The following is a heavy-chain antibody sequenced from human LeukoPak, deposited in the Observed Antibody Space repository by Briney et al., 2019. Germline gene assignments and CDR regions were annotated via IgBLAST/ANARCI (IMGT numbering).Heavy chain of an antibody. V-gene: IGHV4-34*01. J-gene: IGHJ6*03. Sequence: SETLSLTCAVYGGSFSGYYWSWIRQPPGKGLEWIGEINHSGSTNYNPSLKSRVTISVDTSKNQFSLKLSSVTAADTAVYYCAREKVVAALLMSYYYYYMDVWGKGTTVTVSS. D-gene: IGHD2-15*01. CDR2: INHSGST. CDR3: AREKVVAALLMSYYYYYMDV. CDR1: GGSFSGYY.